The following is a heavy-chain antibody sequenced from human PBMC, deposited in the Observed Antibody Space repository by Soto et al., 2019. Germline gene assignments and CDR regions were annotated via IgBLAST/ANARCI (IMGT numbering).Heavy chain of an antibody. CDR1: GGTFSSYT. D-gene: IGHD3-10*01. CDR3: ARVTGAIGFGDKEVYDYYMDV. Sequence: ASVKGSCKASGGTFSSYTISWGRQAPGQRLEGMGRIIPILGIANYARKFKGRVTITADKSTSTANMELSSLRSEDTAVYYCARVTGAIGFGDKEVYDYYMDVWGKGTTVTVSS. V-gene: IGHV1-69*02. J-gene: IGHJ6*03. CDR2: IIPILGIA.